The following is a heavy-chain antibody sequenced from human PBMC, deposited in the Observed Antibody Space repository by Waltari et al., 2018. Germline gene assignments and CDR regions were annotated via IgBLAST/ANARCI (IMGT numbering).Heavy chain of an antibody. Sequence: QVQLVESGGGVVQPGGSLRLSCAASGFIFSTYGMHWVRQVPGKGLEWVSYIRYDGGRKDYGDSVRGRFTISRDNSKNTLYLQMNSLRGEDTAVYFCARDGGPDRGGYYYMDVWGKGTTVTISS. D-gene: IGHD3-10*01. CDR2: IRYDGGRK. V-gene: IGHV3-30*02. CDR1: GFIFSTYG. CDR3: ARDGGPDRGGYYYMDV. J-gene: IGHJ6*03.